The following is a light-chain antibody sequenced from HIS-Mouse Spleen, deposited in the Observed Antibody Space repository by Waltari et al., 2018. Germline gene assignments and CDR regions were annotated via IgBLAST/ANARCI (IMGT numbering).Light chain of an antibody. CDR2: EVS. J-gene: IGLJ1*01. CDR3: SSYTSSSTQV. Sequence: QSALTQPASVSGSPGQSITISCTGTSSDVGGYNLVSWYQQHPGKAPKLMIYEVSNRPSGVSNRFSGSKSGNTASLTISGLQAEDEADYYCSSYTSSSTQVFGTGTKVTVL. CDR1: SSDVGGYNL. V-gene: IGLV2-14*01.